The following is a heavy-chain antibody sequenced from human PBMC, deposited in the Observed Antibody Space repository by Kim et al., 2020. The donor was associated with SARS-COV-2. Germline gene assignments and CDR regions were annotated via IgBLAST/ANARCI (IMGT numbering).Heavy chain of an antibody. D-gene: IGHD5-12*01. CDR2: ISWDGGST. CDR3: AKAVGGGYDYGGYDFDY. Sequence: GGSLRLSCAASGFTFDDYAMHWVRQAPGKGLEWVSLISWDGGSTYYADSVKGRFTISRDNSNNSLYLQMNSLRAEDTALYYCAKAVGGGYDYGGYDFDYWGQGTTVTVSS. CDR1: GFTFDDYA. V-gene: IGHV3-43D*03. J-gene: IGHJ4*02.